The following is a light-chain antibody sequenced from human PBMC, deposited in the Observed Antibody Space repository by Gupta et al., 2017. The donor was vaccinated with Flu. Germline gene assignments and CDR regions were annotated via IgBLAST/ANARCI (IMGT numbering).Light chain of an antibody. J-gene: IGLJ2*01. CDR3: AAWDDSLNGRV. V-gene: IGLV1-44*01. Sequence: QSVLTQPPSASGTPGQRVTISCSGSSSNIGSNTVNWYQQLPVTAPKLLIYSNNQRPSGFPDRFSGSKSGTSASLAISGLQSEDEADYYCAAWDDSLNGRVFGGGTKLTVL. CDR2: SNN. CDR1: SSNIGSNT.